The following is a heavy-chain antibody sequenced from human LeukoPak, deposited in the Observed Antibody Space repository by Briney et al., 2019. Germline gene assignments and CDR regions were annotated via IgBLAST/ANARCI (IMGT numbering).Heavy chain of an antibody. D-gene: IGHD2-15*01. CDR1: GGSMRSSTYY. Sequence: PSETLSLTCTVSGGSMRSSTYYWGWIRQPPGKGLEWIGSIYDTGRTNYNPSLKSRVTISVDTSKKQFSVQLRSVTAADTAVYFCARAQDIVVVPVHQDAFDIWGQGTMVTVSS. V-gene: IGHV4-39*01. J-gene: IGHJ3*02. CDR2: IYDTGRT. CDR3: ARAQDIVVVPVHQDAFDI.